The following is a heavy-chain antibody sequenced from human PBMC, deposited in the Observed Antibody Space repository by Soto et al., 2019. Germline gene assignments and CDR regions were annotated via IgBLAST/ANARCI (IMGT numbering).Heavy chain of an antibody. CDR1: GYPFSAFD. CDR3: VRQPGGVATPGDDY. CDR2: MNPDSCAT. J-gene: IGHJ4*02. V-gene: IGHV1-8*01. D-gene: IGHD2-15*01. Sequence: QVQLVQSGAEVKKPGASVKVSCEASGYPFSAFDINWVRQAAGQGLEWMGWMNPDSCATAFAQRFQDRITMTRCTSISTAYMELSRLTSDDTAVYYCVRQPGGVATPGDDYWGQGTLVTVSS.